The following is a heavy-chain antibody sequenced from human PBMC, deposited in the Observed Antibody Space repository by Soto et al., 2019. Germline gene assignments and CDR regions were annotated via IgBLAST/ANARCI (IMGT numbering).Heavy chain of an antibody. V-gene: IGHV1-18*01. Sequence: QVQLVQSGAEVKKPGASVKVSCRASGYTFTSYGISWVRQAPGQGLEWMGWISAYNDKTTYAQKFQGRLTMTTDTSSNTAYMELRSLRYDDTAVYYCARFTGISKWTFDSWGQGTLDTVSS. J-gene: IGHJ4*02. D-gene: IGHD1-26*01. CDR3: ARFTGISKWTFDS. CDR1: GYTFTSYG. CDR2: ISAYNDKT.